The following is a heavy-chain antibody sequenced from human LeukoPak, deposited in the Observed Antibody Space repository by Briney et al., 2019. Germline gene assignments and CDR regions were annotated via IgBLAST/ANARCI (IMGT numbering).Heavy chain of an antibody. CDR3: ARYLNSGPEDF. Sequence: GVLRLSCAASGFTFTNYWMSWFRQAPGKGLEWVANIKYDGREKRYADSVEGRFTISRDDVKNSVSLQMDSLRAEDTAVYYCARYLNSGPEDFWGRGTLVTVSS. CDR2: IKYDGREK. CDR1: GFTFTNYW. D-gene: IGHD5-12*01. J-gene: IGHJ4*02. V-gene: IGHV3-7*01.